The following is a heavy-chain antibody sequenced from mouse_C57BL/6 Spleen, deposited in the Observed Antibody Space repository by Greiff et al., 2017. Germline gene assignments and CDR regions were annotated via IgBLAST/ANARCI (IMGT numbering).Heavy chain of an antibody. Sequence: QVQLKQPGAELVKPGASVKLSCKASGYTFTSYWMHWVKQRPGQGLEWIGMIHPNSGSTNYNEKFKSKATLTVDKSSSTADMQLSSLTSEDSAVYYCAGALVCYDYPGFDYWGQGTLVTVSA. CDR2: IHPNSGST. D-gene: IGHD2-4*01. V-gene: IGHV1-64*01. CDR3: AGALVCYDYPGFDY. J-gene: IGHJ3*01. CDR1: GYTFTSYW.